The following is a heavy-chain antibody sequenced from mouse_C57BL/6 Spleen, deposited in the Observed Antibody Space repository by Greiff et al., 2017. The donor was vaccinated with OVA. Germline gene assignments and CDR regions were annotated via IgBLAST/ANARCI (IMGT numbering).Heavy chain of an antibody. V-gene: IGHV5-16*01. J-gene: IGHJ2*01. Sequence: EVQRVESEGGLVQPGSSMKLSCTASGFTFSDYYMAWVRQVPEKGLEWVANINYDGSSTYYLDSLKSRFIISRDNAKNILYLQMSSLKSEDTATYYCARLITTVVGGNYSDYWGQGTTLTVSS. CDR3: ARLITTVVGGNYSDY. CDR1: GFTFSDYY. D-gene: IGHD1-1*01. CDR2: INYDGSST.